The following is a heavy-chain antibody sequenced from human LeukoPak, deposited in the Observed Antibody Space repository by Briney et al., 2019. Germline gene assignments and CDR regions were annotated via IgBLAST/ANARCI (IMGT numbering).Heavy chain of an antibody. CDR2: IIGTGSDT. J-gene: IGHJ3*02. Sequence: GGSLRLSCAASGLTFSSYVMSWVRQAPGKGLEWVSTIIGTGSDTSYTASVRGRFTIYRDNSKNTLYLQMNSLRGEGMAVYYCAKELLVGTAFEIWGERTMVTVSS. V-gene: IGHV3-23*01. CDR1: GLTFSSYV. CDR3: AKELLVGTAFEI. D-gene: IGHD1-26*01.